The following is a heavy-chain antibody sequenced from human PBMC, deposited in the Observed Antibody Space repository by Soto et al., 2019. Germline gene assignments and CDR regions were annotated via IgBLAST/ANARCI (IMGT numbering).Heavy chain of an antibody. CDR3: AKSRGDRWSTYAFGA. CDR1: GFSFDSHS. D-gene: IGHD3-3*01. V-gene: IGHV3-23*01. CDR2: ISGSGYSK. J-gene: IGHJ5*02. Sequence: EVQLLESGGGLVQPGGSLKLSCAASGFSFDSHSMSWVRQAPGKGLEWVAGISGSGYSKYHADSVRGRFTISRDNSWNTLNLQMTSPRAEDTALYYCAKSRGDRWSTYAFGAWGQGTVVTVSS.